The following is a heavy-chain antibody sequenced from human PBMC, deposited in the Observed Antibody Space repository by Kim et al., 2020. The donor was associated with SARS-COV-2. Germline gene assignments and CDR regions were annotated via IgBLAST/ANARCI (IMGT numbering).Heavy chain of an antibody. CDR2: ISAYNGNT. V-gene: IGHV1-18*04. Sequence: ASVKVSCKASGYTFTSYGISWVRQAPGQGLEWMGWISAYNGNTNYAQKLQGRVTMTTDTSTSTAYMELRSLRSDDTAVYYCAREVLVPAATGYYYYGMDVWGQGTTVTVSS. D-gene: IGHD2-2*01. CDR1: GYTFTSYG. J-gene: IGHJ6*02. CDR3: AREVLVPAATGYYYYGMDV.